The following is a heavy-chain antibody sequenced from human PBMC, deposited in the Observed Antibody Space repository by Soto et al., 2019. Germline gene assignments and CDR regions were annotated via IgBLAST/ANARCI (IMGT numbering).Heavy chain of an antibody. V-gene: IGHV3-74*01. CDR1: GFTFSSYW. J-gene: IGHJ4*02. CDR3: ARGGEGLRYFDWSPSSPFDY. Sequence: GGSLILSCASSGFTFSSYWMHLVRPAQGKGLVWVSRINSDGSSTSYADSVKGRFTISRDNAKNTLYLQMNSLRAEDTAVYYCARGGEGLRYFDWSPSSPFDYWGQGTLVTV. D-gene: IGHD3-9*01. CDR2: INSDGSST.